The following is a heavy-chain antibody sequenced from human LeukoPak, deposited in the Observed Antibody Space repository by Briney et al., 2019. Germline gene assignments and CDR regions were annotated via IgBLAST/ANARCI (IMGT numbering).Heavy chain of an antibody. CDR1: GYTFTGYY. D-gene: IGHD2-2*01. CDR2: ISAYNGNT. CDR3: ARSCWDGTSCLASYYYYYGMDV. J-gene: IGHJ6*02. Sequence: ASVKVSCKASGYTFTGYYMHWVRQAPGQGLEWMGWISAYNGNTNYAQKLQGRVTMTRDTSTSTVYMELRSLRPDDTAVYYCARSCWDGTSCLASYYYYYGMDVWGQGTTVTVSS. V-gene: IGHV1-18*04.